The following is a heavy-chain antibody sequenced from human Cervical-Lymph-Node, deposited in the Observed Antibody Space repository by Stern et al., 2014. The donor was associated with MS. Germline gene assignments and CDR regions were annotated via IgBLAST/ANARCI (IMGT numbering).Heavy chain of an antibody. Sequence: QVQLQESGPGLVKPSEPLSLTCTVSGGSVSSGSYYWSWIRPPPGKGLEWIGYIYYSGSTNYNPSLKSRVTISVDTSKNQFSLKLSSVTAADTAVYYCARDSSGYYMNFDYWGQGTLVTVSS. CDR1: GGSVSSGSYY. CDR3: ARDSSGYYMNFDY. CDR2: IYYSGST. V-gene: IGHV4-61*01. D-gene: IGHD3-22*01. J-gene: IGHJ4*02.